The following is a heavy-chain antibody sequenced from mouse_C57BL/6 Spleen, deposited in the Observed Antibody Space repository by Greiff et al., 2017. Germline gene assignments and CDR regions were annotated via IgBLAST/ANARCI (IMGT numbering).Heavy chain of an antibody. V-gene: IGHV1-55*01. D-gene: IGHD1-1*01. CDR1: GYTFTSYW. CDR2: IYPGSGST. Sequence: QVQLQQPGAELVKPGASVKMSCKASGYTFTSYWITWVKQRPGQGLEWIGDIYPGSGSTNYNEKFKSKATLTVDTSSSTAYMQLSSLTSEDSAVYYCARGGVYYGSSWFAYWGQGTLVTVSA. J-gene: IGHJ3*01. CDR3: ARGGVYYGSSWFAY.